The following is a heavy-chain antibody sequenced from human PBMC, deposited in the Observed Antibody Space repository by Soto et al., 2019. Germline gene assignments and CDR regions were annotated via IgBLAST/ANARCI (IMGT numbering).Heavy chain of an antibody. V-gene: IGHV1-8*01. Sequence: ASVKVSCKASGYTFTSYDINWVRQATGQGLEWMGWMNPNSGNTGYAQKFQGRVTMTRNTSISTAYMELRSLRSDDTAVYYCARANRDDAFDIWGQGTMVPVSS. CDR3: ARANRDDAFDI. J-gene: IGHJ3*02. CDR1: GYTFTSYD. CDR2: MNPNSGNT.